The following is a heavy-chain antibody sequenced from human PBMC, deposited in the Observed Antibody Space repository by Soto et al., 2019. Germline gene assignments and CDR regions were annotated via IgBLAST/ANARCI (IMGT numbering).Heavy chain of an antibody. J-gene: IGHJ4*02. D-gene: IGHD6-6*01. CDR2: ISGSGGST. V-gene: IGHV3-23*01. CDR1: GFTFSSYA. CDR3: AKDPQNSSIAALVSPCFDY. Sequence: GSLRLSCAASGFTFSSYAMGWVRQAPGKGLEWVSVISGSGGSTYYADSVKGRFTISRDNSKNTLYLQMNRLRAEDTAVYNCAKDPQNSSIAALVSPCFDYWGQGTLVTVSS.